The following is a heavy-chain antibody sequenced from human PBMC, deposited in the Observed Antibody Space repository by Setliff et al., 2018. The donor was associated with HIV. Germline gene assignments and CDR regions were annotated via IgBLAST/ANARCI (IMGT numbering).Heavy chain of an antibody. J-gene: IGHJ4*02. D-gene: IGHD3-10*01. Sequence: SETLSLTCTVSGGSVGSGSYYWSWIRQSPGKGLEWIGYIYYSGSTTYNPTLKGRVTISIDSSKSQISLNVTSVTAADTAVYYCTRRDVSPLWFGQFDYWGQGILVTVSS. CDR1: GGSVGSGSYY. CDR2: IYYSGST. V-gene: IGHV4-61*01. CDR3: TRRDVSPLWFGQFDY.